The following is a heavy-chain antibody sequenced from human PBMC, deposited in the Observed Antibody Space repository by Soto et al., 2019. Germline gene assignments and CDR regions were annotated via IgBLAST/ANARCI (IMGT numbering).Heavy chain of an antibody. CDR3: ARGYSSSWPNAFDI. D-gene: IGHD6-13*01. CDR1: GGSISSGDYS. J-gene: IGHJ3*02. Sequence: LCGGSISSGDYSWSWIRQPPGKGLEWIGYIYHSGSTYYNPSLKSRVTISLDRSKNQFSLKLSSVTAAATAVYYCARGYSSSWPNAFDIWGQGTMVTVSS. V-gene: IGHV4-30-2*01. CDR2: IYHSGST.